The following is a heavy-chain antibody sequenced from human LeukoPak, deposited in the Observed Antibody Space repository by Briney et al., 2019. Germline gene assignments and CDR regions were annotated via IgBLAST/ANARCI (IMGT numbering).Heavy chain of an antibody. V-gene: IGHV4-61*02. CDR1: GGSISSGSYY. J-gene: IGHJ4*02. Sequence: PSETLSLTCTDSGGSISSGSYYWSWIRQPAGKGLAWIGRIYTSGSTNYNPSLKSRVTISVDTSKSQFSLKLSSVTAADPAVYYCASIAVAGTSAVYWGQGTLVTVSS. CDR3: ASIAVAGTSAVY. CDR2: IYTSGST. D-gene: IGHD6-19*01.